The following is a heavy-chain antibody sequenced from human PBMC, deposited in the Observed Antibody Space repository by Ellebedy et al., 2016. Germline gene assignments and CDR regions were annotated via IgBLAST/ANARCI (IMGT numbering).Heavy chain of an antibody. CDR2: VSGAGTQ. D-gene: IGHD4-11*01. CDR1: GFNFGPYG. J-gene: IGHJ4*02. Sequence: GGSLRLXXEASGFNFGPYGIHWVRQAPGKGLEWLAVVSGAGTQFLAHSVRGRFTISRDSSKNTVFLHMSSLTTEDAALYYCVKESRFVYRKNYFTDWGQGTLVTVSP. V-gene: IGHV3-30*18. CDR3: VKESRFVYRKNYFTD.